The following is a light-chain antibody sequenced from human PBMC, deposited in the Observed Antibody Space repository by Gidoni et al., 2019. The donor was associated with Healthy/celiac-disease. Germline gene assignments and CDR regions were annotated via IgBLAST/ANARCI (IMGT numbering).Light chain of an antibody. V-gene: IGKV3-15*01. CDR1: QSVSIN. CDR3: QQYNNWRLT. J-gene: IGKJ4*01. Sequence: IVLTQSPATLSVSPGERATLSCRASQSVSINLAWYQQKPGQAPRLLIDGASTRASGIPARFSGSGSGTEFTLTISSLQSEDFAVYYCQQYNNWRLTFGGGTKVEIK. CDR2: GAS.